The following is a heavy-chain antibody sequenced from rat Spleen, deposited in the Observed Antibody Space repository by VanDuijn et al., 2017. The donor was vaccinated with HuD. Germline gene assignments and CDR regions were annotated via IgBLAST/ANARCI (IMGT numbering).Heavy chain of an antibody. J-gene: IGHJ2*01. CDR2: ISYDGNTT. Sequence: EVQLVASGGGLVQPGRSMKLSCAASGFTFINYGMAWVLQAPTTGLEWIASISYDGNTTYYRDSVKGRFTISRDSAKSTLYLQMSSLRSDDTATYYCARGHTMGMDYFDYWGQGVMVTVSS. CDR3: ARGHTMGMDYFDY. CDR1: GFTFINYG. V-gene: IGHV5-22*01. D-gene: IGHD1-7*01.